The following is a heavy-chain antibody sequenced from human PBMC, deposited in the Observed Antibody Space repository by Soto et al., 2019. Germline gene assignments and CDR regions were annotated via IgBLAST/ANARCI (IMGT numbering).Heavy chain of an antibody. D-gene: IGHD6-13*01. V-gene: IGHV1-3*01. CDR3: VRRHVSATGIDWFDP. CDR1: GYTFTSYG. J-gene: IGHJ5*02. Sequence: ASLKVSCEXSGYTFTSYGIHWVRQAPGQRLEWMGWINAANGDTKYSPKFQGRVTITRDTSASTAYMELSSLRSEDTAVYYCVRRHVSATGIDWFDPWGQGTLVTVSS. CDR2: INAANGDT.